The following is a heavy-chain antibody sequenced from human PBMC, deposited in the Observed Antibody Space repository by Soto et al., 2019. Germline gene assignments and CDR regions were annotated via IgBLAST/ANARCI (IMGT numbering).Heavy chain of an antibody. CDR2: IYYSGNT. Sequence: SETVSLTCTVSGDSISSGDYYWSWIRQPPGKGLEWIGCIYYSGNTYYNPSLKRRFSISVDTSKNQFSLQLSSVTVADTAVYYCARTHHRITIFGVDPYYYGMYICGQGTTVT. D-gene: IGHD3-3*01. J-gene: IGHJ6*02. CDR1: GDSISSGDYY. CDR3: ARTHHRITIFGVDPYYYGMYI. V-gene: IGHV4-30-4*01.